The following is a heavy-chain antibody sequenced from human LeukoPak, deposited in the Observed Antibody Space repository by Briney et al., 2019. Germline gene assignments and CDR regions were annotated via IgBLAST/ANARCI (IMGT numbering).Heavy chain of an antibody. CDR3: AKSEESRYYYDTSSFDH. V-gene: IGHV3-30*02. CDR2: IRYDGSHK. Sequence: PGGSLTLSCAAFGFTFSTYGMNWVRQAPGKGLEWVAFIRYDGSHKQYTDSVKGRFTISRDNSENTVYLQMNSLKPEDTAMYYCAKSEESRYYYDTSSFDHWGQGTLVTVSS. CDR1: GFTFSTYG. J-gene: IGHJ4*02. D-gene: IGHD3-22*01.